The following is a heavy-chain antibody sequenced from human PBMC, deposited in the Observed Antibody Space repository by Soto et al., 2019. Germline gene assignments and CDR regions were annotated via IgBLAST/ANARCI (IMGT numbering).Heavy chain of an antibody. CDR1: GFTFINYA. V-gene: IGHV3-23*01. CDR3: ARKVLGSTRCPDWWYFDL. CDR2: ISGGGDRA. D-gene: IGHD2-2*01. J-gene: IGHJ2*01. Sequence: EVQLLESGGGLVQPGGSLRLSCVGSGFTFINYAMNWVRQTPGKGLEWVSTISGGGDRAFDADTVKGRFTISRDNSKNTGNLRMNSLRADDTAVYYCARKVLGSTRCPDWWYFDLWGRGTLVTVSS.